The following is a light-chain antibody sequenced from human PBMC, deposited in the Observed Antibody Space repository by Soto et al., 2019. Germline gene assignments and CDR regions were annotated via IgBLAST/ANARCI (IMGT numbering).Light chain of an antibody. Sequence: DIQMTQSPSTLSASVGDRVTITCRASQSISSWLAWYQQKPGKAPKRLIYKASSLESGVPSRFSGSGSGTELTLTISSLQPDDFATYYCQQYNSYWTFGQGTKVEIK. V-gene: IGKV1-5*03. CDR3: QQYNSYWT. J-gene: IGKJ1*01. CDR1: QSISSW. CDR2: KAS.